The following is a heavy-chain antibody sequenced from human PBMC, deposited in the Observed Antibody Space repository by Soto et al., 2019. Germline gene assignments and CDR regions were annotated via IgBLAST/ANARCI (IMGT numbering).Heavy chain of an antibody. CDR1: GFTFSDYY. CDR3: ASPGGDSIVAPSN. Sequence: QVQLVESGGGLVKPGGSLRLSCAASGFTFSDYYMSWIRQAPGKGLEGVSYISSSSSYTNYADSVKGRFTISRDNAKNTLYRQMNSLRAEDTAVYYCASPGGDSIVAPSNWGQGTLVTVSS. V-gene: IGHV3-11*05. J-gene: IGHJ4*02. D-gene: IGHD6-13*01. CDR2: ISSSSSYT.